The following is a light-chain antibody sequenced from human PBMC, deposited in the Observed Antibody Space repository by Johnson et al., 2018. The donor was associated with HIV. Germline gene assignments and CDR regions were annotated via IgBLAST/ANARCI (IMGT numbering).Light chain of an antibody. CDR2: DNN. CDR3: GTWDSSLSTGGNV. Sequence: QSVLTQPPSVSAAPGQKVTISCSGSSSNIGNNDVSWYQQLPGTAPKLLIYDNNKRPSGLPDRFSGSKSGTSATMGITGLQPGDEADYYCGTWDSSLSTGGNVFGTGTKVTVL. V-gene: IGLV1-51*01. J-gene: IGLJ1*01. CDR1: SSNIGNND.